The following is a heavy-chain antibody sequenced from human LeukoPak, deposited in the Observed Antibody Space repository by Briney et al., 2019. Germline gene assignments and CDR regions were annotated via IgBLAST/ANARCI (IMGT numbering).Heavy chain of an antibody. V-gene: IGHV3-21*01. Sequence: GGSLRLSCAASGFTFSSYSMNWVRQAPGKGLEWVSSISSSSSYIYYADSVKGRFTISRDNAKNSLYLQMNSLRAEDTAVYYCARGHLYSGYDRGYFDYWGQGTLVTVSS. CDR3: ARGHLYSGYDRGYFDY. J-gene: IGHJ4*02. CDR2: ISSSSSYI. CDR1: GFTFSSYS. D-gene: IGHD5-12*01.